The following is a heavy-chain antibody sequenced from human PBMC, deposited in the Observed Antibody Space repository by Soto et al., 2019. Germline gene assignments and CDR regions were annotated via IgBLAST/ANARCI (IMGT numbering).Heavy chain of an antibody. CDR1: GFTFSSYS. V-gene: IGHV3-21*01. J-gene: IGHJ4*02. Sequence: PGGSLRLSCAASGFTFSSYSMNWVRQAPGKGLEWVSSISSSSSYIYYADSVKGRFTISRDNAKNSLHLQMNSLRAEDTAVYYCARGGGQLAYYFDYWGQGTLVTVSS. CDR3: ARGGGQLAYYFDY. CDR2: ISSSSSYI. D-gene: IGHD6-13*01.